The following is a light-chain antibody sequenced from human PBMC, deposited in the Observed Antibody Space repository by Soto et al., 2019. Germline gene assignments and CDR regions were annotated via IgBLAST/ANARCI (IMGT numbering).Light chain of an antibody. CDR2: GAS. CDR3: QHYNNWPPWT. CDR1: QSVSSN. Sequence: EIVMTQSPATLSVSPGERATLSCRASQSVSSNLAWYQQKPGQAPRLIIYGASTRATGIPARFSGGGSGTEFTLTISSLQSEDFAVYYCQHYNNWPPWTFGQGTKVEIK. J-gene: IGKJ1*01. V-gene: IGKV3-15*01.